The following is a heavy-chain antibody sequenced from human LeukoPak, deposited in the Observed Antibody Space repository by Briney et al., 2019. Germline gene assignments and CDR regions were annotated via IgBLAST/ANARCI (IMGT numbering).Heavy chain of an antibody. CDR2: ISHIGKT. D-gene: IGHD4-17*01. CDR3: ARDLVTVTKGFDI. J-gene: IGHJ3*02. Sequence: SETLSLTCAVSGDSFSSHYWTWIRQSPGTRLEWIGYISHIGKTNYNPSLKSRVTISIDTSKNQFSLKLRSVTAADTAVYYCARDLVTVTKGFDIWGQGTMVSVSS. CDR1: GDSFSSHY. V-gene: IGHV4-59*11.